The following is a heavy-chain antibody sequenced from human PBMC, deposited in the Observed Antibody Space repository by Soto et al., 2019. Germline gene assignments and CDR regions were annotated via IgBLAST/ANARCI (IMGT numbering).Heavy chain of an antibody. CDR3: ARSRNDAFDI. V-gene: IGHV5-51*01. CDR1: GDRVTRYW. J-gene: IGHJ3*02. Sequence: GESLKISCTGSGDRVTRYWIGWVRQMPGKGLEWMGIIYPGDSDTRYSPSFQGQVTISADKSISTAYLQWSSLKASDTAMYYCARSRNDAFDIWGQGTMVTVS. CDR2: IYPGDSDT.